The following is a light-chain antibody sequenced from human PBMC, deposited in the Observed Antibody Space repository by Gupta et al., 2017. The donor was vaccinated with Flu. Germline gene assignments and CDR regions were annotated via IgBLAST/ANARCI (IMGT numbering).Light chain of an antibody. Sequence: TSRITCGATNSGGKVVNWYVQKEDQSPGEAVYVSNEQPTGRPERFPGCLSGNTATMTVNSIGAGDEADDYCDVCGYRSDDNIYVFGTGTKVTVL. CDR2: VSN. V-gene: IGLV3-21*02. J-gene: IGLJ1*01. CDR1: NSGGKV. CDR3: DVCGYRSDDNIYV.